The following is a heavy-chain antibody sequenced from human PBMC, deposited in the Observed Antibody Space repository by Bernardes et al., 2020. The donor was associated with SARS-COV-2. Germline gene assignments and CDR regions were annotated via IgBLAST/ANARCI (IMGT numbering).Heavy chain of an antibody. CDR3: ARGKNAYP. CDR2: INPNSGGT. V-gene: IGHV1-2*06. J-gene: IGHJ5*02. Sequence: ASVKVSCKALGFTFTDFFIHWVRQPPGQGLEWMGRINPNSGGTNYAQNFQGRVTLTRDTSISTVYMEVSRLTSDDTAVYYCARGKNAYPLGQGTLVTVSS. CDR1: GFTFTDFF. D-gene: IGHD2-2*01.